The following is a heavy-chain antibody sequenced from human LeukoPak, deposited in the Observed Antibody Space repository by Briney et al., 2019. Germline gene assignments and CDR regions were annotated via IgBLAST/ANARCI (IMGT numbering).Heavy chain of an antibody. CDR2: ISYDGSNK. Sequence: EPGGPLRLSCAASGFTFSSYAMHWVRQAPGKGLEWVAVISYDGSNKYYADSVKGRFTISRDNSKNTLYLQMNSLRAEDTAVYYCTTVPWGGWGQGTLVTVSS. D-gene: IGHD3-10*01. CDR3: TTVPWGG. CDR1: GFTFSSYA. V-gene: IGHV3-30-3*01. J-gene: IGHJ4*02.